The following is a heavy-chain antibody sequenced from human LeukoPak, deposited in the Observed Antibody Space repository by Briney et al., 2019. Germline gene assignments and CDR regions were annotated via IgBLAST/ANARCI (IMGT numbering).Heavy chain of an antibody. V-gene: IGHV1-69*04. CDR3: AREDPLYSSSHGSDY. CDR1: GGTFSSYA. D-gene: IGHD6-6*01. Sequence: SVKVSCKASGGTFSSYAISWVRQAPGQGLEWMGRIIPILGVANYAQKFQGRVTITADKSTSTAYMELSSLRSEDTAVYYCAREDPLYSSSHGSDYWGQGTLVTVSS. CDR2: IIPILGVA. J-gene: IGHJ4*02.